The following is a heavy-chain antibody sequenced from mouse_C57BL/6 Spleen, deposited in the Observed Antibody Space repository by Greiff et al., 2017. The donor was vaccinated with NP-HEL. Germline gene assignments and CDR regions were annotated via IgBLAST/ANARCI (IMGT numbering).Heavy chain of an antibody. J-gene: IGHJ2*01. CDR1: GYTFTSYG. V-gene: IGHV1-81*01. CDR2: IYPRSGNT. CDR3: ARGDYGPFDY. D-gene: IGHD2-4*01. Sequence: VQVVESGAELARPGASVKLSCKASGYTFTSYGISWVKQRTGQGLEWIGEIYPRSGNTYYNEKFKGKATLTADKSSSTAYMELRSLTSEDSAVYFCARGDYGPFDYWGQGTTLTVSS.